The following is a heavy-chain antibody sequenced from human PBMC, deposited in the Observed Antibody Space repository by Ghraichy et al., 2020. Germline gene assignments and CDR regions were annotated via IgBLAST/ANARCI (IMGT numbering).Heavy chain of an antibody. Sequence: SETLSLTCAVYGGSFSGDSWSWIRQPPGKGLEWIGEINHSGITNYNPSLKSRITISIDTSKNQFSLKLTTVTAADTALYYCARTMSFPRTIFGADGNQRELEKKKKNTYFYYMDVWGKGTTVTVSS. D-gene: IGHD3-3*01. V-gene: IGHV4-34*01. J-gene: IGHJ6*03. CDR3: ARTMSFPRTIFGADGNQRELEKKKKNTYFYYMDV. CDR2: INHSGIT. CDR1: GGSFSGDS.